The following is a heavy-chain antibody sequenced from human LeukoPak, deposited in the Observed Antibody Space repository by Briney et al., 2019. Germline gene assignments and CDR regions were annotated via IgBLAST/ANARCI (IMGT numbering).Heavy chain of an antibody. J-gene: IGHJ6*02. V-gene: IGHV3-23*01. D-gene: IGHD3-22*01. CDR1: GFTFSSYA. CDR3: AKAGSSGYYGPHYYYYGMDV. CDR2: ISGSGGST. Sequence: GGSLRLSCAASGFTFSSYAMSWVRQAPGKGLEWVSAISGSGGSTYYADSVKGRFTISRDNSKNTLYLQMNSLRAEDTAVYYCAKAGSSGYYGPHYYYYGMDVWGQGTTVTVSS.